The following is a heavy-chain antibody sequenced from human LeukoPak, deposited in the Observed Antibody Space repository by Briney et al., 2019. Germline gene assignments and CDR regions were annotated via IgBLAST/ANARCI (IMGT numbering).Heavy chain of an antibody. CDR3: AKDLVGMAVAVYYFDY. D-gene: IGHD6-19*01. V-gene: IGHV3-23*01. Sequence: GGTLRPSCAASGFTFSSYGMSWVRQAPGKGLEWVSAISGSGGSTYYADSVKGRFTISRDNSKNTLYLQMNSLRAEDTAVYYCAKDLVGMAVAVYYFDYWGQGTLVTVSS. J-gene: IGHJ4*02. CDR1: GFTFSSYG. CDR2: ISGSGGST.